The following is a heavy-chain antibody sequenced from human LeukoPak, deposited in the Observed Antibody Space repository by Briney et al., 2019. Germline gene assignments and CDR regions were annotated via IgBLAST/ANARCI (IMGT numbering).Heavy chain of an antibody. CDR2: INPSGGST. CDR1: GYTFTSYY. J-gene: IGHJ4*02. CDR3: ARVMAVAFDY. D-gene: IGHD5-24*01. V-gene: IGHV1-46*01. Sequence: ASVKVSCKASGYTFTSYYMHWVRQAPGQGLEWMGIINPSGGSTSYAQKFQGRVTMTRDTSTSTVYMELSSLRADDTAVYYCARVMAVAFDYWGQGTLVTVSS.